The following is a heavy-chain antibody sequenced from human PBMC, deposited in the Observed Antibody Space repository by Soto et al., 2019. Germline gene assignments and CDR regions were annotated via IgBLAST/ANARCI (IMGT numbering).Heavy chain of an antibody. J-gene: IGHJ4*02. D-gene: IGHD3-9*01. CDR2: IWYDGSNK. V-gene: IGHV3-33*01. CDR3: ARGPYYDILTGYYPRALDY. CDR1: GFTFSSYG. Sequence: PGGSLRLSCAASGFTFSSYGMHWVRQAPGKGLEWVAVIWYDGSNKYYADSVKGRFTISRDNSKNTLYLQMNSLRAEDTAVYYCARGPYYDILTGYYPRALDYWGQGTLVTVSS.